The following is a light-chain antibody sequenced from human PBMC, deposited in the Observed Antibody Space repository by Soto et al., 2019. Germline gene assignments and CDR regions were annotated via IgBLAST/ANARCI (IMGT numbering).Light chain of an antibody. CDR1: SSDVGGYNY. CDR2: EVS. Sequence: QSALTQPPSASGSPGQSVTIFCTGTSSDVGGYNYVSWYQQHPGKAPKLIIYEVSKRPSGVPDRFSGSKSGNTASLTVSGLQAEDEADYYCSSHAGSINVAFGGGTKLTVL. CDR3: SSHAGSINVA. J-gene: IGLJ2*01. V-gene: IGLV2-8*01.